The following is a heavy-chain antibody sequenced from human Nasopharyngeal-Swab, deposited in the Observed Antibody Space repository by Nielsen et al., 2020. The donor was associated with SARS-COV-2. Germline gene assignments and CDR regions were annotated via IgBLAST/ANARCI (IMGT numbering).Heavy chain of an antibody. CDR2: ISYDGSNK. CDR1: GFTFSRYT. CDR3: ASTPPDSSGYYYAFHY. V-gene: IGHV3-30-3*01. J-gene: IGHJ4*02. Sequence: LTRAASGFTFSRYTMHWVRQAPGKGLEWVAVISYDGSNKYYADSVKGRFTISRDISKNTLYLQMNSLRAEDTAVFYCASTPPDSSGYYYAFHYWGRGTLVTVSS. D-gene: IGHD3-22*01.